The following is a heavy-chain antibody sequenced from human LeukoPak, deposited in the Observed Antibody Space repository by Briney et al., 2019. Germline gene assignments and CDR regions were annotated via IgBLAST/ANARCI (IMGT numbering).Heavy chain of an antibody. CDR2: ISESGSGT. CDR1: GLTFSRYA. J-gene: IGHJ4*02. D-gene: IGHD5-18*01. V-gene: IGHV3-23*01. Sequence: GGSLRLSCAVSGLTFSRYAMSWVRQAPGKGLEWVSAISESGSGTYYADSVKGRFTISRDNSKDTLSLQMSSLRAEDTAVYYCAKDIAQGYTFGSIEQDYWGQGTLVTVSS. CDR3: AKDIAQGYTFGSIEQDY.